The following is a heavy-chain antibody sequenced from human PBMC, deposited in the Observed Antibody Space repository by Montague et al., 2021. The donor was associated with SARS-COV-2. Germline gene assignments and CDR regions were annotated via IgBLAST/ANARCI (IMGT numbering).Heavy chain of an antibody. J-gene: IGHJ6*02. CDR1: GGSISSSNW. CDR3: VYRDYYYYYGMDV. V-gene: IGHV4-4*02. Sequence: SETLPLTCAVSGGSISSSNWWSWVRQPPGKGLEWIGEIYHSGSTNYNPSLKSRVTISVDKSKNQFSLKLSSVTAADTAVYYCVYRDYYYYYGMDVWGQGTTVTVS. CDR2: IYHSGST. D-gene: IGHD5-12*01.